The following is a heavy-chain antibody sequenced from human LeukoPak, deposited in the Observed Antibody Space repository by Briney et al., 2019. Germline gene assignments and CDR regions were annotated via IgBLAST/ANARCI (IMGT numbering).Heavy chain of an antibody. CDR3: ARESEVEGARYYFDY. D-gene: IGHD1-26*01. Sequence: GGSLRLSCAASGFTFSSYGMHWVRQAPGKGLEWVAVISYDGSNKYYADSVKGRFTISRDNSKNTLYLQMNSLRAEDTAVYYCARESEVEGARYYFDYWGQGTLVTVSS. CDR2: ISYDGSNK. CDR1: GFTFSSYG. V-gene: IGHV3-30*03. J-gene: IGHJ4*02.